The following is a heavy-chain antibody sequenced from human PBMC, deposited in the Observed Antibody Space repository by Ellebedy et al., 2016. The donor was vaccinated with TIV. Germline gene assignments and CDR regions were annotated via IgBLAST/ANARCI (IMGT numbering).Heavy chain of an antibody. D-gene: IGHD5-12*01. CDR2: INPNSGGT. CDR3: ARTRGYSGYASYGMDV. J-gene: IGHJ6*02. V-gene: IGHV1-2*02. Sequence: AASVKVSCKASGYTFTGYYMHWVRHAPGQGLEWMGWINPNSGGTNYSQKFQGRVTMTRDTSISTAYMELSRLRSDDTAVYYCARTRGYSGYASYGMDVWGQGTTVTVSS. CDR1: GYTFTGYY.